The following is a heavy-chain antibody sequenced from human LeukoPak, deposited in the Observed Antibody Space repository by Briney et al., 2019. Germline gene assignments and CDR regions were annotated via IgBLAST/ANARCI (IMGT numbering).Heavy chain of an antibody. D-gene: IGHD3-22*01. CDR1: GFTVSSNY. Sequence: GGSLRLSCAASGFTVSSNYISWVRQAPGKGLEWVSVIYSGGSTYYADSVKGRFTISRDNSKNTLYLQMNSLRAEDTAVYYCASTSSGYYYGYWGQGTLVTVSS. CDR3: ASTSSGYYYGY. J-gene: IGHJ4*02. V-gene: IGHV3-66*01. CDR2: IYSGGST.